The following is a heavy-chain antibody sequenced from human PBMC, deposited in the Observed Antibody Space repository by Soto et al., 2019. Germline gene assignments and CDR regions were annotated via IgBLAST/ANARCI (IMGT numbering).Heavy chain of an antibody. CDR3: AKALHIDDDFWRAPEY. V-gene: IGHV3-23*01. Sequence: EVQVLESGGGLVQPGGSLRLSCAASGFTFSTYAMSWVRQAPGKGLEWVSFISTSGDSTSYADSVRGRFAISRDNSKNTLYLQMTSLRADDTALYYCAKALHIDDDFWRAPEYWGQGTLVTFSS. CDR1: GFTFSTYA. J-gene: IGHJ4*02. CDR2: ISTSGDST. D-gene: IGHD3-3*01.